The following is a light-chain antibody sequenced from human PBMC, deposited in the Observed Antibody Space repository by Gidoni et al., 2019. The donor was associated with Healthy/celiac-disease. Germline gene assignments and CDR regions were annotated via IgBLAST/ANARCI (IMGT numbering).Light chain of an antibody. CDR1: SSDVCGYNY. CDR3: SSYTSSSTLVV. Sequence: QSALTQPASVSGSPGQSITISCTGTSSDVCGYNYVSWYQQHPGKAPKLMIYEVSNRPSGVSNRFSGSKSGNTAPLTISGLQAEDEADYYCSSYTSSSTLVVFGGGTKLTVL. V-gene: IGLV2-14*01. J-gene: IGLJ2*01. CDR2: EVS.